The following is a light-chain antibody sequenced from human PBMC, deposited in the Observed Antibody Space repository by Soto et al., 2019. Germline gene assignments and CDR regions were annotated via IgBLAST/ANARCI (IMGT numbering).Light chain of an antibody. CDR1: QSLLNSNGYYY. CDR2: LGS. J-gene: IGKJ1*01. V-gene: IGKV2-28*01. Sequence: DIVMTQSPLSLPVTPGEPASISCRSSQSLLNSNGYYYVDWYLQKPGQSPQLLIYLGSNRASGVPDRFSGGGSGSDFTLRITRVEAEDVGVYYGMQALQTPRTFGQGTKVEIK. CDR3: MQALQTPRT.